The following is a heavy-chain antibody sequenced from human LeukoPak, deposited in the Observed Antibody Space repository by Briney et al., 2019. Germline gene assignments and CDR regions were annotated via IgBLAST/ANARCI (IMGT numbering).Heavy chain of an antibody. J-gene: IGHJ4*02. D-gene: IGHD6-19*01. CDR3: ARSPTSVAGPS. V-gene: IGHV3-30*02. CDR2: VRYDGGEK. Sequence: PGGSLRLSCAASGFTFSSYSMNWVRQAPGKGLEWVAFVRYDGGEKDYADSVKGRFTISRDNSKNTLYLQMNSLRADDTAVYYCARSPTSVAGPSWGQGTLVTVSS. CDR1: GFTFSSYS.